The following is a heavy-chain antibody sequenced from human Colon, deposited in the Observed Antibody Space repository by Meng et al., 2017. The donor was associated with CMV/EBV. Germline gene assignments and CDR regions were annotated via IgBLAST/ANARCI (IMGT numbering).Heavy chain of an antibody. V-gene: IGHV5-51*01. CDR2: IYPNDNDT. CDR1: GFTFTTYW. CDR3: ARHQVYYGMDV. Sequence: GGSLRLSCRGSGFTFTTYWIAWVRQMPGKGLEWMGIIYPNDNDTRYSPSFQGQVTISADKSISTAYLQWSSLKASDTAMYYCARHQVYYGMDVWGQGTTVTVSS. J-gene: IGHJ6*02.